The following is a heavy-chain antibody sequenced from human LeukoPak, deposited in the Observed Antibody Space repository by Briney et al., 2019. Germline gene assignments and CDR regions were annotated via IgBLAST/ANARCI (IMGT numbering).Heavy chain of an antibody. CDR1: GGSISSSSYY. CDR3: AREVLAVAGPAYFDY. D-gene: IGHD6-19*01. J-gene: IGHJ4*02. Sequence: SETLFLTCTVSGGSISSSSYYWGWIRQPPGKGLEWIGSIYYSGSTYYNPSLKSRVTISVDTSKNQFSLKLSSVTAADTAVYYCAREVLAVAGPAYFDYWGRGTLVTVSS. V-gene: IGHV4-39*02. CDR2: IYYSGST.